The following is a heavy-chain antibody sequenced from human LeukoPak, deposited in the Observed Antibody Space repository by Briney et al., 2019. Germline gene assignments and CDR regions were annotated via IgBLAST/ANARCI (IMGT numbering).Heavy chain of an antibody. Sequence: GGSLRLSCAASGFTFSSFWMGWVRQAPGKGLMWVSRINRDGSRTDYADSVKGRFTISRDDAKNTLYLQVNSLRAEDTAVYFCARGGSDTAMAHDYWGQGTLVTVSS. V-gene: IGHV3-74*01. CDR1: GFTFSSFW. J-gene: IGHJ4*02. D-gene: IGHD5-18*01. CDR2: INRDGSRT. CDR3: ARGGSDTAMAHDY.